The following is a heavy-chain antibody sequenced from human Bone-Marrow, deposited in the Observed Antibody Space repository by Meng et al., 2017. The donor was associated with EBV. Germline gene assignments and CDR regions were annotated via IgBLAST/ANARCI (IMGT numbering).Heavy chain of an antibody. CDR3: ARGMVRDHLGY. CDR1: GFTFSSYS. Sequence: EVQLVXSXXXXXKPXGXXXLSCAASGFTFSSYSMNWVRQAPGKGLEWVSSISSSSSYIYYADSVKGRFTISRDNAKNSLYLQMNSLRAEDTAVYYCARGMVRDHLGYWGQGTLVTVSS. CDR2: ISSSSSYI. D-gene: IGHD3-10*01. V-gene: IGHV3-21*01. J-gene: IGHJ4*02.